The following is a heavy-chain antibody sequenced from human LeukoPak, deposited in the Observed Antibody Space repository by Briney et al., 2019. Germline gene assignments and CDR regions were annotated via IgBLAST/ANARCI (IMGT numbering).Heavy chain of an antibody. D-gene: IGHD5-18*01. CDR3: ARGSIQLGLPVDY. Sequence: SVKVSCKASGGTFSSYAISWVRQAPGQGLGWMGRIIPILGIANYAQKFQGRVTITADKSTSTAYMELSSLRSEDTAVYYCARGSIQLGLPVDYGGQGPLVTVSS. J-gene: IGHJ4*02. CDR2: IIPILGIA. CDR1: GGTFSSYA. V-gene: IGHV1-69*04.